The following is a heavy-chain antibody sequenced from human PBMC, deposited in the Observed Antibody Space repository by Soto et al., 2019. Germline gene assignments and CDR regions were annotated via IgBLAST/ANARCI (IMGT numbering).Heavy chain of an antibody. Sequence: QLQLQESGPGLVKPSETLSLTCTVSGGSISSSSYYWGWIRQPPGKGLEWIGSIYYSGSTYYNPSLKSRVTISVDTSETQFSLKLSSVTAADTAVYYCARQLPTYYYDSSGPLFYLGQGTLVTVSS. CDR1: GGSISSSSYY. CDR3: ARQLPTYYYDSSGPLFY. J-gene: IGHJ4*02. CDR2: IYYSGST. V-gene: IGHV4-39*01. D-gene: IGHD3-22*01.